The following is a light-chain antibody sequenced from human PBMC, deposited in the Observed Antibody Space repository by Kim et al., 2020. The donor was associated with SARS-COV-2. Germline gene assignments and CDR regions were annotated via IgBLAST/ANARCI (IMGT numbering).Light chain of an antibody. CDR1: QSVSSRY. V-gene: IGKV3-20*01. Sequence: EVVLTQSPGTLSLSPGETATLSCRASQSVSSRYLAWYRHKPGQAPRLLIYGASSRATGIPDRFSGSGSGTDFTLTIRRVEPEDFAVYYCQQYGGSPPRLTFGQGNKLEL. J-gene: IGKJ2*01. CDR3: QQYGGSPPRLT. CDR2: GAS.